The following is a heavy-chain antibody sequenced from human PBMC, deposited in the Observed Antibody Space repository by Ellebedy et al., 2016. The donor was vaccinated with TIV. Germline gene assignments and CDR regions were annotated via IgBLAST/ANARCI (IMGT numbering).Heavy chain of an antibody. V-gene: IGHV3-49*03. CDR2: IRSKAYGGTT. D-gene: IGHD2-2*01. J-gene: IGHJ6*02. CDR3: TREGDCSSTSCYYYYGMDV. Sequence: GGSLRLSXTVSGFTFGDYAMSWFRQAPGQGLAWVGFIRSKAYGGTTEYAASVKGRFTISRDDSKSIAYLQMNSLKTEDTAVYYCTREGDCSSTSCYYYYGMDVWGQGTTFTVSS. CDR1: GFTFGDYA.